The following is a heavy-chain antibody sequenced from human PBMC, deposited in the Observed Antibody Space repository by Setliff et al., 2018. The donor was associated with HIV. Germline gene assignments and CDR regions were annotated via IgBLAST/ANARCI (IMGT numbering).Heavy chain of an antibody. CDR1: GFNFLAHW. D-gene: IGHD2-21*01. V-gene: IGHV5-51*01. CDR3: ARRDGRSMNAFQI. Sequence: GESLKISCQCSGFNFLAHWIGWVRQVPEKGLEWMGIVYPGDSDTRYNPSFEGQVTVSADKTITTAYLQLTSLKASDTAMYFCARRDGRSMNAFQIWGPGTMVTVSS. CDR2: VYPGDSDT. J-gene: IGHJ3*01.